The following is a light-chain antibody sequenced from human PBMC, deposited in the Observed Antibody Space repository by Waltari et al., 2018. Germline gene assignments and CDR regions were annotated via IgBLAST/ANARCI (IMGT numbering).Light chain of an antibody. J-gene: IGLJ2*01. V-gene: IGLV2-23*02. CDR1: SSDVWNYNL. CDR2: EVT. Sequence: QSALTQPASVSGSPGQSTTISCTGTSSDVWNYNLVSWYQHHPGKVPKLMIYEVTKRPSGISNRFSGSKSGNTASLTISGLQAEDEGDYYCCSYAGSRIVVFGGGTKMTVL. CDR3: CSYAGSRIVV.